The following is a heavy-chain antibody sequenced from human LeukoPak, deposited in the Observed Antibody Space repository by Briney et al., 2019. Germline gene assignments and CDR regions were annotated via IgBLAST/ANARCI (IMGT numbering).Heavy chain of an antibody. CDR3: ARQNYYGSGSYYTDRFDY. D-gene: IGHD3-10*01. Sequence: SETLSLTRTVSGGSISSSSYYWGWIRQPPGKGLEWIGSIYYSGSTYYNPSLKSRVTISVDTSKNQFSLKLSSVTAADTAVYYCARQNYYGSGSYYTDRFDYWGQGTLVTVSS. CDR2: IYYSGST. CDR1: GGSISSSSYY. V-gene: IGHV4-39*01. J-gene: IGHJ4*02.